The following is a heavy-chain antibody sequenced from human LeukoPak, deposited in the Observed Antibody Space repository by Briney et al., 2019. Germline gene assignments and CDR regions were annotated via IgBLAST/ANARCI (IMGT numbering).Heavy chain of an antibody. V-gene: IGHV4-59*01. CDR1: GGSIGSYY. CDR2: IYYSGST. J-gene: IGHJ4*02. D-gene: IGHD5-12*01. CDR3: ARVNRKVATNYYFDY. Sequence: SETLSLTCTVSGGSIGSYYWSWIRQPPGKGLEWIGYIYYSGSTNYNPSLKSRVTISVDTSKNQFSLKLSSVTAADTAVYYCARVNRKVATNYYFDYWGQGTLVTVSS.